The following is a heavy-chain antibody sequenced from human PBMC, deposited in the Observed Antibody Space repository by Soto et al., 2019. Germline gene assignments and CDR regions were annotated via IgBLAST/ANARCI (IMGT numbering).Heavy chain of an antibody. J-gene: IGHJ4*02. Sequence: SVPTLVNPTQTLTLTCTFCGFSLSSTRKAVGWIRQPPGKALEWLALIYWDDDKRYNPFLKSRLTITKDSSKYQVVLTMSNMDPVDTARYYCAHIVVAGLGYYFDYWGQGTLVTVSS. CDR1: GFSLSSTRKA. V-gene: IGHV2-5*02. D-gene: IGHD6-19*01. CDR2: IYWDDDK. CDR3: AHIVVAGLGYYFDY.